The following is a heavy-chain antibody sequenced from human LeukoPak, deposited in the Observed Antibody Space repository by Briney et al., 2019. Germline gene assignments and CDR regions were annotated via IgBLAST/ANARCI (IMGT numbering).Heavy chain of an antibody. CDR2: IIPIFGAA. V-gene: IGHV1-69*13. Sequence: ASVKVSCKASGGTFSSYAISWVRQAPGQGLEWMGGIIPIFGAANYAQEFQGRVTITADESTSTAYMELSSLRSEDTAVYYCARDHRIVVVPAAMEGYYYYGMDVWGQGTTVTVSS. D-gene: IGHD2-2*01. J-gene: IGHJ6*02. CDR1: GGTFSSYA. CDR3: ARDHRIVVVPAAMEGYYYYGMDV.